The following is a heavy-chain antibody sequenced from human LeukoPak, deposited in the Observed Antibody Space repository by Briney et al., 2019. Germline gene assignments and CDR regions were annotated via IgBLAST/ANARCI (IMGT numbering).Heavy chain of an antibody. CDR1: GFTFSSYE. CDR3: AREGSPTGYYDSSGYFATTAFDY. CDR2: ISSSGSTI. Sequence: GGSLRLSCAASGFTFSSYEMNWVRQAPGKGLEWVSYISSSGSTIYYADSVKGRFTISRDNAKNSLYLQMNSLRAEDTAVYYCAREGSPTGYYDSSGYFATTAFDYWGQGTLVTVSS. J-gene: IGHJ4*02. V-gene: IGHV3-48*03. D-gene: IGHD3-22*01.